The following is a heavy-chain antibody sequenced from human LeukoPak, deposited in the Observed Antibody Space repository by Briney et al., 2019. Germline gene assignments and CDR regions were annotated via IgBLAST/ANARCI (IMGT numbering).Heavy chain of an antibody. CDR3: ARGLGIMITFGGVTVDY. CDR1: GYTFTNYY. D-gene: IGHD3-16*01. V-gene: IGHV1-18*04. CDR2: ISAYNGNT. Sequence: ASVKVSCKASGYTFTNYYVEWVRQAPGQGLEWMGWISAYNGNTNYAQELQGRVTMTTDTSTSTAYMELRSLRSDDTAVYYCARGLGIMITFGGVTVDYWGQGTLVTVSS. J-gene: IGHJ4*02.